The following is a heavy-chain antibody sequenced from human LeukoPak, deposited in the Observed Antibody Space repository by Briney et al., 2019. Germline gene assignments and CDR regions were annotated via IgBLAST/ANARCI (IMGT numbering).Heavy chain of an antibody. Sequence: GGSLTLSCAASGLTFSSYWMHGVRQAPGKGLVWVSRMNSDGSSTSYADSVKGRFTIPRDNAKNTLYLQMNSLRAEDTAVYYCARVRAYCGGDCYLDYFDYWGQGTLVTVSS. CDR2: MNSDGSST. J-gene: IGHJ4*02. V-gene: IGHV3-74*01. D-gene: IGHD2-21*02. CDR3: ARVRAYCGGDCYLDYFDY. CDR1: GLTFSSYW.